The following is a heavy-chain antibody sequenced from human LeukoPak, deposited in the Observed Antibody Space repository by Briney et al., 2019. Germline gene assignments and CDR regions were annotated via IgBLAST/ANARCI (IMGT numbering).Heavy chain of an antibody. J-gene: IGHJ6*02. Sequence: PSETLSLTCPVSGGSINSYYWSWIRQPPGKGLEWIGYIYYSGSTNYNPSLKSRVTISVDTSKNQFSLKLSSVTAADTAVYYCARLPGGSGMDVWGQGTTVTVSS. V-gene: IGHV4-59*08. D-gene: IGHD2-2*01. CDR1: GGSINSYY. CDR2: IYYSGST. CDR3: ARLPGGSGMDV.